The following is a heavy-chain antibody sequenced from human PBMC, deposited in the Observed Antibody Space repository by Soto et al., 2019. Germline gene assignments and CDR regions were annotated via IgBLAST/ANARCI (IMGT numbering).Heavy chain of an antibody. CDR3: ARDGYSSSSGIDY. CDR2: IYHSGST. D-gene: IGHD6-6*01. Sequence: SETLSLTCAVSGGSISSSNWWSWVRQPPGKGLEWIGEIYHSGSTNYNPSLKSRVTISVDKSKNQFSLKLSSVTAADTAVYYCARDGYSSSSGIDYWGQGTLVTVSS. J-gene: IGHJ4*02. V-gene: IGHV4-4*02. CDR1: GGSISSSNW.